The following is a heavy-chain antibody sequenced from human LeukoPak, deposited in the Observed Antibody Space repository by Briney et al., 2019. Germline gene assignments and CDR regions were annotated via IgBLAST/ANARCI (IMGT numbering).Heavy chain of an antibody. CDR3: ARDGGYYYNLDY. D-gene: IGHD3-22*01. CDR2: ISSSGSTI. Sequence: GGSLRLSCAASGFTFSSYEMNWVRQAPGKGLEWVSYISSSGSTIYYADSVKGRFTISRDNAKNSLYLQMNSLRAEDTAVYYCARDGGYYYNLDYWGQGTLVTVSS. V-gene: IGHV3-48*03. CDR1: GFTFSSYE. J-gene: IGHJ4*02.